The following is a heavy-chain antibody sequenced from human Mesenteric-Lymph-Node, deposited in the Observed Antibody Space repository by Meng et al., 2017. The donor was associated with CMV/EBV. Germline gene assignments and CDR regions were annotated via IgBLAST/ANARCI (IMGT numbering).Heavy chain of an antibody. Sequence: ESLKISCAASGFTFDDYGMSWVRQAPGKGLEWVGEINHRGNTNYNPSLKSRVTIAVDTSKSQFSLKLSSVTAADTAVYYCARDPTNRYYASGSGGMDVWGQGTTVTVSS. V-gene: IGHV4-34*01. J-gene: IGHJ6*02. CDR2: INHRGNT. D-gene: IGHD3-10*01. CDR3: ARDPTNRYYASGSGGMDV. CDR1: GFTFDDYG.